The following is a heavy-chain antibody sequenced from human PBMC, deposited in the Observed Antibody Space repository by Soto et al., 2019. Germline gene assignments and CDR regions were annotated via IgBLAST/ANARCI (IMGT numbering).Heavy chain of an antibody. CDR2: IYYSGST. CDR1: GGSISSYY. D-gene: IGHD6-13*01. J-gene: IGHJ4*02. Sequence: PSETLSLTCTVSGGSISSYYWSWFRQPPGKGLEWIGYIYYSGSTNYNPSLKSRVTISVDTSKNQFSLKLSSVTAADTAVYYCASGSSRWSSFDYWGQGTLVTVS. V-gene: IGHV4-59*08. CDR3: ASGSSRWSSFDY.